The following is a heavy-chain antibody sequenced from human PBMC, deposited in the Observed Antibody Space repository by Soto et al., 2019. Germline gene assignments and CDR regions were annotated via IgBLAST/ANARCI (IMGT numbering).Heavy chain of an antibody. CDR3: ARGVRGDYVWGSYRPRTTNDAFDI. CDR1: GGSFSGYY. Sequence: SETLSLTCAVYGGSFSGYYWSWIRQPPGKGLEWIGEINHSGSTNYNPSLKSRVTISVDTSKNQFSLKLSSVTAADTAVYYCARGVRGDYVWGSYRPRTTNDAFDIWGQGTMVTVSS. D-gene: IGHD3-16*02. V-gene: IGHV4-34*01. J-gene: IGHJ3*02. CDR2: INHSGST.